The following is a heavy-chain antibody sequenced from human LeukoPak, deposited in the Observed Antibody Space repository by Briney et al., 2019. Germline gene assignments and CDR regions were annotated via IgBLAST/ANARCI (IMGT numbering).Heavy chain of an antibody. CDR1: GFTFSSFA. V-gene: IGHV3-30*04. Sequence: GGSLRLSCAASGFTFSSFAMHWVRQAPGKGLEWVAVISFDGRDSYYADSVRGRFTISRDNSRDMVYLQLNSLRAEDTAVYYCARDRRAEGYWGQGTLVTVSS. CDR2: ISFDGRDS. J-gene: IGHJ4*02. CDR3: ARDRRAEGY.